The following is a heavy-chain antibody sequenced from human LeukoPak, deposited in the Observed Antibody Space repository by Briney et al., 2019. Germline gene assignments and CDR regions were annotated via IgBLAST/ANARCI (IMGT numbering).Heavy chain of an antibody. CDR3: ARAIPAATYYMDV. CDR1: GYTFTGYY. CDR2: INPNSGGT. V-gene: IGHV1-2*02. Sequence: ASVKVSCKASGYTFTGYYMHWVRQAPGQGLEWMGWINPNSGGTNYAQKFQGRVTMTRDTSISTAYMELSRLRSDDTAVYHCARAIPAATYYMDVWGKGTTVTVSS. J-gene: IGHJ6*03. D-gene: IGHD2-2*01.